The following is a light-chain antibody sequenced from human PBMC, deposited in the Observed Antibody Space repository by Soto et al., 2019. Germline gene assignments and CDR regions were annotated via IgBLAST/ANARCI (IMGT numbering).Light chain of an antibody. CDR2: GAS. CDR3: QHYNNWPPYT. CDR1: QSVITN. Sequence: EIVLTQSQGTLSVSPGERVTLSCRASQSVITNIAWYQQKPGQAPRLLMYGASTRATGIPARFSGSGSGTQFTLTISSLQSEDAAVYYCQHYNNWPPYTFGQGTKLEIK. J-gene: IGKJ2*01. V-gene: IGKV3D-15*01.